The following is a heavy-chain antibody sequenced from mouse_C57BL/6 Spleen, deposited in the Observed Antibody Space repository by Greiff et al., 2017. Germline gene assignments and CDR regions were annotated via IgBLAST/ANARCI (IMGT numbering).Heavy chain of an antibody. J-gene: IGHJ3*01. V-gene: IGHV14-1*01. CDR2: IDPEDGDT. CDR3: TTFELGTWFAY. D-gene: IGHD4-1*01. CDR1: GFNIKDYY. Sequence: VQLQQPGAELVRPGASVKLSCTASGFNIKDYYMHWVKQRPEQGLEWIGRIDPEDGDTEYAPKFQGKATMTADTSSNTAYLQLSSLTSEDTAVXYCTTFELGTWFAYWGQGTLVTVSA.